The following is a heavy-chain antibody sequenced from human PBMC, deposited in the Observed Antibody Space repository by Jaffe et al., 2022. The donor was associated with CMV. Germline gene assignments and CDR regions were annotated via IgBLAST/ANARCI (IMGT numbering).Heavy chain of an antibody. CDR3: NAHYYDSSGRSGAAFDI. CDR2: ITPFNGNT. D-gene: IGHD3-22*01. J-gene: IGHJ3*02. Sequence: QMQLVQSGAEVKKTGSSVKVSCKASGYTFTYRYLHWVRQAPGQALEWMGWITPFNGNTNYAQKFQDRVTITRDRSMSTAYMELSSLRSEDTAMYYCNAHYYDSSGRSGAAFDIWGQGTMVTVSS. CDR1: GYTFTYRY. V-gene: IGHV1-45*02.